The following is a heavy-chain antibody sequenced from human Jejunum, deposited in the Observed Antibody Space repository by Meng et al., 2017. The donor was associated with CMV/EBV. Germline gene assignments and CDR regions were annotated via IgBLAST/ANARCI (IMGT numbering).Heavy chain of an antibody. J-gene: IGHJ4*02. V-gene: IGHV3-74*01. D-gene: IGHD6-6*01. CDR3: AREGGGTIAPRDLDY. CDR2: INRDGSST. Sequence: FAFSSYWMPWVRQAPGKGLVWVSRINRDGSSTSYADSVKGRFTISRDNAKNTLYLQMNSLRAEDTAVYYCAREGGGTIAPRDLDYWGQGTLVTVSS. CDR1: FAFSSYW.